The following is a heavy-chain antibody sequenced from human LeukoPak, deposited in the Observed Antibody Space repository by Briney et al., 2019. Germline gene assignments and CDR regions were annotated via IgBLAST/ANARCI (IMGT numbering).Heavy chain of an antibody. J-gene: IGHJ4*02. CDR2: ISSSSSTI. V-gene: IGHV3-48*01. D-gene: IGHD3-22*01. CDR1: GFTLSGYS. CDR3: ARVGDYYDSSGYYYPFDY. Sequence: GGSLRLSCAASGFTLSGYSMTWVRQAPGKGLEWVSYISSSSSTIYYADSVKGRFTISRDNAKNSLYLQMNSLRAEDTAVYYCARVGDYYDSSGYYYPFDYWGQGTLVTVSS.